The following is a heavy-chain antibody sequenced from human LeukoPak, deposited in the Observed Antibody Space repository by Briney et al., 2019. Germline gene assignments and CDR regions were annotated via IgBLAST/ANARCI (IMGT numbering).Heavy chain of an antibody. CDR3: AKGITVAVGYYYYGMDV. Sequence: GGSLGLSCAASGFTFRSYAMSWVRQAPGKGLEWVSGISGTGGSTYYADSVKGRFTISRDNSKNTLYLQMNSLRAEDTAVYYCAKGITVAVGYYYYGMDVWGQGTTVTVSS. V-gene: IGHV3-23*01. D-gene: IGHD3-10*01. CDR1: GFTFRSYA. CDR2: ISGTGGST. J-gene: IGHJ6*02.